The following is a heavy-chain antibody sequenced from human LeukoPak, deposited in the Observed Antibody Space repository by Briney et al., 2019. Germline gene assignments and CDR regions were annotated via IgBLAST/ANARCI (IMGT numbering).Heavy chain of an antibody. D-gene: IGHD3-10*01. J-gene: IGHJ4*02. CDR3: ARERMYSGSGSTYPYYDY. CDR1: EVTLNNAW. CDR2: IKPDGSEK. Sequence: GGSLRLSCTASEVTLNNAWMSWVRQAPGKGLEWVANIKPDGSEKYFMDSVKGRFTISRDNAKNALYLEMNSLRAEDTAEYFCARERMYSGSGSTYPYYDYWGQGTLVTVSS. V-gene: IGHV3-7*01.